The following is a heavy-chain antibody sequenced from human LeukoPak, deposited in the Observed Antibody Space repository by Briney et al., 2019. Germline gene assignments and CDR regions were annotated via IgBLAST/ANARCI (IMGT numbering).Heavy chain of an antibody. CDR2: IAHHGSNT. CDR3: AKDGSWSCTD. CDR1: GFTFSRYA. V-gene: IGHV3-30*02. Sequence: GGSLRLSCAASGFTFSRYAMNWVRQGPGKGLEWVAYIAHHGSNTYYADSVKGRFTISRDNSKRTLYLQMNSLRGDDTAVYYCAKDGSWSCTDWGQGTLVTVSS. D-gene: IGHD2-8*02. J-gene: IGHJ4*02.